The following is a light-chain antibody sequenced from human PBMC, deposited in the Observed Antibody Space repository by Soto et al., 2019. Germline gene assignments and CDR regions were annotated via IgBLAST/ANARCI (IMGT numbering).Light chain of an antibody. V-gene: IGLV1-44*01. CDR1: SSNIGSNT. Sequence: QSVLTQPPSASGTPGQRVTVSCSGTSSNIGSNTVNWYQQVPGTAPKLLIYSNNQRPSGVPDRFSGSKSGTSASLAISGLQSDDEADYYCAAWDDSLNGHWVFGGGTKLTVL. CDR3: AAWDDSLNGHWV. J-gene: IGLJ3*02. CDR2: SNN.